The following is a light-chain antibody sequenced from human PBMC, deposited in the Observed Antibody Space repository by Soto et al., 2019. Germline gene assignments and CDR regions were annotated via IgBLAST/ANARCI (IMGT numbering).Light chain of an antibody. CDR1: QSISSY. Sequence: DIQMTQSPSSLSASVGDRVTITCRASQSISSYLNWYQQKPGKAPKLLIYAASSLQSGVPSRFSGSGSGTEFTITISSMQPEDFANYYCQQSYSTPPGTVGQGTKVDIK. CDR3: QQSYSTPPGT. CDR2: AAS. J-gene: IGKJ1*01. V-gene: IGKV1-39*01.